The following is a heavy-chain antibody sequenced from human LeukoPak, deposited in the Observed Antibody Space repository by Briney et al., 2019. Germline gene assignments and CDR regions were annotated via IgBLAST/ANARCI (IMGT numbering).Heavy chain of an antibody. CDR2: INSDGGSI. Sequence: GGSLRLSCAASGFTFSSYWMHWVRQAPGKGLVWVSRINSDGGSISHADPVKGRFTISRDNAKNTLYMQMNSLRAEDTAVYYCARDRGGGYDSYYYYGMDVWGKGTTVTVSS. J-gene: IGHJ6*04. V-gene: IGHV3-74*01. D-gene: IGHD5-12*01. CDR3: ARDRGGGYDSYYYYGMDV. CDR1: GFTFSSYW.